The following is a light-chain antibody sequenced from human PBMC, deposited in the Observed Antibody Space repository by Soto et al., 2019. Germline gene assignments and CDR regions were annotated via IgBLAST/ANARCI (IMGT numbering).Light chain of an antibody. Sequence: QSALTQPRSVSGSPGQSVTISCTGTSSDVGRYAYVSWYQQYPGEAPKLIIYDVTERPSGVPDRFSGSKSGNTASLTISGLRAEDEAAYSCCSFAGSYSDVFGSGTKVTVL. CDR2: DVT. V-gene: IGLV2-11*01. J-gene: IGLJ1*01. CDR1: SSDVGRYAY. CDR3: CSFAGSYSDV.